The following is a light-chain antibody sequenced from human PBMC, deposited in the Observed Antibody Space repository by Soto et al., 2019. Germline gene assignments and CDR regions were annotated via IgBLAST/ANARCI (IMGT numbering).Light chain of an antibody. J-gene: IGKJ2*01. V-gene: IGKV4-1*01. CDR1: QSVSYSSNAVNS. CDR2: WAS. Sequence: DIVMTQSPDSLAVSLGETATINCKSAQSVSYSSNAVNSLAWYQQKPGQPPKLLIYWASTRESGVPDRFSGSGSGTDFTLTISSLQAEDVAVYYCHQYFITPYTFGQGTKLEIK. CDR3: HQYFITPYT.